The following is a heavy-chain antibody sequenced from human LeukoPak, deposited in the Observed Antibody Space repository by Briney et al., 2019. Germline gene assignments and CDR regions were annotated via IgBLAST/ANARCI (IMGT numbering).Heavy chain of an antibody. J-gene: IGHJ6*02. Sequence: GGSLRLSCAASGFTVSSNYMSWVRQAPGKGLEWVSVIYSGGSTYYADSVKGRFTISRDNSKNTLYLQMNSLRAEDTAVYYCARAHGVVLEYYGMDVWGQGTTVTVSS. CDR3: ARAHGVVLEYYGMDV. V-gene: IGHV3-66*02. CDR1: GFTVSSNY. D-gene: IGHD3-10*01. CDR2: IYSGGST.